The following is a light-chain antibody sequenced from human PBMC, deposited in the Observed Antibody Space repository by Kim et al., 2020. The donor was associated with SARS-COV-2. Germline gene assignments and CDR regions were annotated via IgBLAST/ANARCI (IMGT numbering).Light chain of an antibody. J-gene: IGLJ3*02. CDR2: LNSDGSH. V-gene: IGLV4-69*01. CDR1: SGHSSYA. Sequence: SVKLTCTLSSGHSSYAMAWHQQQPEKGPRYLMKLNSDGSHSKGDGIPDRFSGSSSGAERYLTISSLQSEDEADYYCQTWGTGIRVFGGGTQLTVL. CDR3: QTWGTGIRV.